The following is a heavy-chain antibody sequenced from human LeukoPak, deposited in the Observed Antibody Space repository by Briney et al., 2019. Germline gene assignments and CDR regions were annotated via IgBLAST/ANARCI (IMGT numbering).Heavy chain of an antibody. CDR3: ARQNYYDSSGYYGSSDDAFDI. V-gene: IGHV5-51*01. D-gene: IGHD3-22*01. Sequence: GESLKISCKGSGYSFTSYWIGWVRQMPGKGLEWMGIIYPGDSDTRYSPSFQGQVTISADKSISTAYLQWSSLKASDTAMYYCARQNYYDSSGYYGSSDDAFDIWGQGTMVTVSS. CDR1: GYSFTSYW. J-gene: IGHJ3*02. CDR2: IYPGDSDT.